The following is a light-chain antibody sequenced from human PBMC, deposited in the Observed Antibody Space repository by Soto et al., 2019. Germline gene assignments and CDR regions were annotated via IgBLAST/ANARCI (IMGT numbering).Light chain of an antibody. J-gene: IGKJ3*01. CDR1: QRISTSS. Sequence: EIVLTQSPGTLSVSPGERATLSCRPIQRISTSSLAWYQQKPGQAPRLLVFRSITRATGIPDRFSGSESGPDFTLTITRLEPEDSAVYYCQHYGISPWGFTFGPGTKVDIK. CDR2: RSI. CDR3: QHYGISPWGFT. V-gene: IGKV3-20*01.